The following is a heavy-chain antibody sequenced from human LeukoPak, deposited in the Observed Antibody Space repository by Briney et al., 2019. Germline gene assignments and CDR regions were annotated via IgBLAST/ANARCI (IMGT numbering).Heavy chain of an antibody. V-gene: IGHV4-38-2*02. CDR2: IYHSGST. Sequence: SETLSLTCTVSGYSISSGYYWGWIRQPPGKGLEWIGSIYHSGSTYYNPSLKSRVTISVDTSKNQFSLKLSSVTAADTAVYYCARDFRSYYDIVPPYYYYYMDVWGKGTTVTVSS. CDR3: ARDFRSYYDIVPPYYYYYMDV. D-gene: IGHD3-9*01. CDR1: GYSISSGYY. J-gene: IGHJ6*03.